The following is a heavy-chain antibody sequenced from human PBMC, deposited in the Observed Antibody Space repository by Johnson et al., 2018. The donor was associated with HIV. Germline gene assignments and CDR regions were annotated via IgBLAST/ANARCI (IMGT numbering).Heavy chain of an antibody. CDR2: IWYDGSNK. Sequence: QVQLVESGGGVVQPGRSLRLSCAASGLTFSSYGMHWVRQAPGKGLEWVAVIWYDGSNKDYADPVKGRFTISRDNSKNTLYLQMNSLRAEDTAVYYCAKGLLIAAAHDAFDIWGQGTMVTVSS. CDR1: GLTFSSYG. CDR3: AKGLLIAAAHDAFDI. V-gene: IGHV3-33*06. D-gene: IGHD6-13*01. J-gene: IGHJ3*02.